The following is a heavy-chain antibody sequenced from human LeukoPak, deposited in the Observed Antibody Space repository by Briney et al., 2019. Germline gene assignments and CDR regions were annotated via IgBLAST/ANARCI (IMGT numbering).Heavy chain of an antibody. J-gene: IGHJ3*02. CDR2: ISSSSSYI. CDR1: GFTFIDYS. D-gene: IGHD3-10*01. V-gene: IGHV3-21*01. Sequence: PGGPLRLSCAASGFTFIDYSVNWVRQAPGKGLEWVSSISSSSSYIFYADSLKGRFTISRDNAKNSLYLQMNSLRAEDTAVYYCARLRDYFTHAFDIWGQGTMVTVS. CDR3: ARLRDYFTHAFDI.